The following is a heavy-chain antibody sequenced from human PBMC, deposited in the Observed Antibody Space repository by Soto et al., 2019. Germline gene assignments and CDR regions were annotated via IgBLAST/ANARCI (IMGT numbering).Heavy chain of an antibody. V-gene: IGHV4-59*01. CDR2: IYYSGST. D-gene: IGHD3-22*01. Sequence: SDTLSLTCTVTGCSISSYYWSWSRQPPGQGLEWIGYIYYSGSTNYNPSLKSRVTISVDTSKNQFSLKLSSVTAADTAVYYCARDPPYYYDSSGYYPPEYYGMDVWGQGTTVT. J-gene: IGHJ6*02. CDR3: ARDPPYYYDSSGYYPPEYYGMDV. CDR1: GCSISSYY.